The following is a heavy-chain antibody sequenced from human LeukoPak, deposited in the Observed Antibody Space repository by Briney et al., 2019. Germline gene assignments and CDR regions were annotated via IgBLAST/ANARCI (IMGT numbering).Heavy chain of an antibody. CDR2: IYYSGST. CDR3: ARRGFWTNVDTAMVSWYFDL. D-gene: IGHD5-18*01. CDR1: SDSISSGNYY. J-gene: IGHJ2*01. Sequence: SQTMSLTCTVSSDSISSGNYYWSWIRQPPGKGLEWLGYIYYSGSTNYNPSLKSRVTISVDTSKNQFSLKLSSVTAADTAVYYCARRGFWTNVDTAMVSWYFDLWGRGTLVTVSS. V-gene: IGHV4-61*01.